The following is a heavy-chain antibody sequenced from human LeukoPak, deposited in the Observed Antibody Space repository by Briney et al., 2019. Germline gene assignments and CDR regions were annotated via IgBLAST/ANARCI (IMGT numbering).Heavy chain of an antibody. Sequence: GGSLRLSCAASGFTFSNYGMSWVRQAPGKGLQWVSGISGSGGERYYTESVKGRFTISRDNSKNTLYLQMNSLRAEDTAVYYCARGIGYSYGPNWFDPWGQGTLVTVSS. CDR1: GFTFSNYG. CDR2: ISGSGGER. CDR3: ARGIGYSYGPNWFDP. J-gene: IGHJ5*02. D-gene: IGHD5-18*01. V-gene: IGHV3-23*01.